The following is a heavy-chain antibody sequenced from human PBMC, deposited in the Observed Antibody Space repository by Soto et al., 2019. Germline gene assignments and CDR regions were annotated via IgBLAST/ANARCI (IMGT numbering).Heavy chain of an antibody. V-gene: IGHV3-23*05. CDR3: AKIPSRGMIFGAGS. J-gene: IGHJ5*02. D-gene: IGHD3-3*01. Sequence: GESLKISCAASGFIFRNHVLNWVRQAPGKGLEWVSAIDNSGDGSFYADSVKGRFIISRDNSKDTVFLHMNNLRLEDTAFYYCAKIPSRGMIFGAGSWGQGTLVTVSS. CDR1: GFIFRNHV. CDR2: IDNSGDGS.